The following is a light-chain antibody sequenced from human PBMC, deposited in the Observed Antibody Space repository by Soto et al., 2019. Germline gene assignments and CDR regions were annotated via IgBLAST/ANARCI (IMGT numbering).Light chain of an antibody. J-gene: IGKJ1*01. V-gene: IGKV3-11*01. CDR3: QQRANWPRT. Sequence: ETVLTQSPVTLALSPGERATLSCRPSRNVRASLVWYQQKPGHPPRLLIYDASDRAPGVPERFSASGSATDFTLTINSLEPEDFAIYFCQQRANWPRTFGQGTRLEV. CDR1: RNVRAS. CDR2: DAS.